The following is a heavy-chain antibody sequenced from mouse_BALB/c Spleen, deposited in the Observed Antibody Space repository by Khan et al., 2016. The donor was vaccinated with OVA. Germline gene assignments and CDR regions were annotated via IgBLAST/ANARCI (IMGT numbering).Heavy chain of an antibody. CDR3: GRSAN. CDR2: IDSNGGRT. V-gene: IGHV5-6-3*01. J-gene: IGHJ2*01. Sequence: VELVESGAGIVQPGGSLKLSCAASRFTISSYGMPSVRQTPDKGLELVASIDSNGGRTEYPDSFKRRFTISGDKSKNALYLQMRGLKSEDTAMYYCGRSANWGQGTTLTVSS. CDR1: RFTISSYG.